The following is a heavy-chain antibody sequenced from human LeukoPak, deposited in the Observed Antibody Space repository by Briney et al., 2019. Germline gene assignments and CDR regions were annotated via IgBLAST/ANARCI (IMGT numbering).Heavy chain of an antibody. CDR3: ARRGYYGSGSYFDY. D-gene: IGHD3-10*01. CDR2: IYYSGST. Sequence: SETLSLTCTVSGGSISSSSYYWGWIRQPPGKGLEWIGYIYYSGSTNYNPSLKSRVTISVDTSKNQFSLKLSSVTAADTAVYYCARRGYYGSGSYFDYWGQGTLVTVSS. J-gene: IGHJ4*02. V-gene: IGHV4-61*05. CDR1: GGSISSSSYY.